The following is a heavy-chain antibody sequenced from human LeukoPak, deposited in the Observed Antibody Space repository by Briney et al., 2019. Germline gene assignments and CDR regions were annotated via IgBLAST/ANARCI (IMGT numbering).Heavy chain of an antibody. D-gene: IGHD5-18*01. CDR1: GFTFSSYG. CDR3: AKVAGYSYVYPFDY. CDR2: IWYDGSNK. J-gene: IGHJ4*02. V-gene: IGHV3-33*06. Sequence: GGSLRLSCAASGFTFSSYGMHWVRQAPGKGLEWVAVIWYDGSNKYYADSVKGRFTISRDNSKNTLYLQMNSLRAEDTAVYYCAKVAGYSYVYPFDYWGQGTLVTVSS.